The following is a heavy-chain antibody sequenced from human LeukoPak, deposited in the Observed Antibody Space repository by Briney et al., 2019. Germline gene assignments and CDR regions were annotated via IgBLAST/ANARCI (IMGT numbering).Heavy chain of an antibody. J-gene: IGHJ4*02. V-gene: IGHV3-30-3*01. CDR1: GFTFSSCA. CDR2: ISYDGSNK. Sequence: GGSLRLSCAASGFTFSSCAMHWVRQAPGKGLEWVGVISYDGSNKYYADSVKGRFTISRDNSKNTLYLQMNSLRAEDTAVYYCARAPYYYDSSGYSHSDYWGQGTLVTVSS. D-gene: IGHD3-22*01. CDR3: ARAPYYYDSSGYSHSDY.